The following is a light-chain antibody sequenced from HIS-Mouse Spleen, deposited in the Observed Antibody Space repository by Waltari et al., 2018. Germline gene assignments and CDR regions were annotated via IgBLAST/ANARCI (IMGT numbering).Light chain of an antibody. Sequence: QSALTQPASVSGSPGQSITISCTGTSSDVGGYNYVPWYQQHPGKAPKLMIYDVSNRPSGVSNRFSGSKSGNTASLTSSGLQAEDEADYYCQSYDSSLSGYVFGTGTKVTVL. CDR1: SSDVGGYNY. CDR2: DVS. V-gene: IGLV2-14*03. CDR3: QSYDSSLSGYV. J-gene: IGLJ1*01.